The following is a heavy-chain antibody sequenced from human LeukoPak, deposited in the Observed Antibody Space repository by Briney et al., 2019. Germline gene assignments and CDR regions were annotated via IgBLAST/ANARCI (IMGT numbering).Heavy chain of an antibody. D-gene: IGHD4-17*01. CDR1: GFTFSSYA. CDR2: ISGSGGST. V-gene: IGHV3-23*01. CDR3: AKADDYGDYIRVGFDY. J-gene: IGHJ4*02. Sequence: PGGSLRLSCAASGFTFSSYAMSWVRQAPGEGLEWVSAISGSGGSTYYADSVKGRFTISRDNSKNTLYLQMNSLRAEDTAVYYCAKADDYGDYIRVGFDYWGQGTLVTVSS.